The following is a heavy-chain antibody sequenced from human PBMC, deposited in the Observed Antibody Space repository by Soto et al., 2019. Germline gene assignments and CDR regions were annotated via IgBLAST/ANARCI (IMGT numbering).Heavy chain of an antibody. CDR2: IIPILGIA. CDR1: GDTFSSYT. V-gene: IGHV1-69*02. CDR3: ARPATDDAFDI. J-gene: IGHJ3*02. Sequence: SVKVACKASGDTFSSYTISWVRQAPGQGLEWMGRIIPILGIANYAQKFQGRVTITADKSTSTAYMELSSLRSEDTAVYYCARPATDDAFDIWGQGTMVTVSS.